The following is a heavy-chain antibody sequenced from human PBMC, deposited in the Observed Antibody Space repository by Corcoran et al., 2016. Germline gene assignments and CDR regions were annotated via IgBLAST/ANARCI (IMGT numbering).Heavy chain of an antibody. Sequence: QVQLQESGPGLVKPSESLSLTCIVSGGSISSDYWSWIRQPPGKGREWIGYIYYSGSTNYNPSLKSRVTISVETSNNQFSLKLSPVTAADTAVCYCARVIMITFGGIIAAYYFDYCGQGTLVTVSS. CDR3: ARVIMITFGGIIAAYYFDY. CDR2: IYYSGST. V-gene: IGHV4-59*01. D-gene: IGHD3-16*02. CDR1: GGSISSDY. J-gene: IGHJ4*02.